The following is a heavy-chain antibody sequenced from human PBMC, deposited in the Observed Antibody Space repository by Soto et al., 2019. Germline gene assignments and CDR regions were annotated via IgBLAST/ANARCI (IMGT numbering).Heavy chain of an antibody. CDR2: ISSSSSNI. V-gene: IGHV3-48*02. D-gene: IGHD3-16*01. CDR1: GFTFSSRA. Sequence: GGSLRLSCTASGFTFSSRAMNWVRQFPGRGLEWVSYISSSSSNIDYADSVKGRFTVSRDNAKNSLYLQMNTLRDEDTAVYYCASDRSLASNWYYSLESWGQGTLVTVSS. J-gene: IGHJ4*02. CDR3: ASDRSLASNWYYSLES.